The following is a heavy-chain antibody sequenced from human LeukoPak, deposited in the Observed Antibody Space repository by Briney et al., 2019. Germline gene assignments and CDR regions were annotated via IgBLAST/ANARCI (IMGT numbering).Heavy chain of an antibody. V-gene: IGHV3-13*01. D-gene: IGHD5-18*01. Sequence: GGSLRLSCAASGFTFSSYDMQWVRQTTGRGLEWVSGIGTAGDTYSPGSVKGRFTISRENAKNSLYLQMNSLRAGDTAVYYCARADLRGYSLDYWGQGTLVTVSS. J-gene: IGHJ4*02. CDR3: ARADLRGYSLDY. CDR1: GFTFSSYD. CDR2: IGTAGDT.